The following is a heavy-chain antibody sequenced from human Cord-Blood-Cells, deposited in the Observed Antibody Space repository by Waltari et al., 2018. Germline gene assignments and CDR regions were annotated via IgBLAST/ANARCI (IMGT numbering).Heavy chain of an antibody. J-gene: IGHJ1*01. CDR1: GYTFTSYA. Sequence: QVQLVQSGAEVKKPGASVKVSCKASGYTFTSYAMHWVRQAPGQRLEWMGWINAGNGNTKYSQKFQDRVTMTRDTSASTAYMELSSLRSEDTAVYYCARGGDYGDYAEYFQHWGQGTLVTVSS. D-gene: IGHD4-17*01. V-gene: IGHV1-3*01. CDR3: ARGGDYGDYAEYFQH. CDR2: INAGNGNT.